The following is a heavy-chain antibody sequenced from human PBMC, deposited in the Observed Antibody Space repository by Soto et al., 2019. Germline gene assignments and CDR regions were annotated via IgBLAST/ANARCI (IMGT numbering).Heavy chain of an antibody. J-gene: IGHJ4*02. CDR3: AQARRGAYCSGGISYSPDY. Sequence: EVQLWESGGGLVQPGGSLRLSCAVSGFTFSSHVMSWVRQAPGKGLEWVSAISGTGGTYYADSVKGRFTISRDNSKNALCFKKNKLRDKHTAVYYCAQARRGAYCSGGISYSPDYWGQGTLVIVSS. CDR2: ISGTGGT. V-gene: IGHV3-23*01. D-gene: IGHD2-15*01. CDR1: GFTFSSHV.